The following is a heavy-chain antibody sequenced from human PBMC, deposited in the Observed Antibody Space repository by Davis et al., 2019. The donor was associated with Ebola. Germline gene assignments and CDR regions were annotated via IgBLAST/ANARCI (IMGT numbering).Heavy chain of an antibody. D-gene: IGHD6-19*01. Sequence: PGGSLRLSCAASGFTVSSNYMSWVRQAPGKGLEWVSVIYSGGSTYYADSVKGRFTISRHNSKNTLYLQMNSLRAEDTAVYHCARGSSGWSIYYGMDVWGQGTTVTVSS. CDR2: IYSGGST. CDR1: GFTVSSNY. CDR3: ARGSSGWSIYYGMDV. J-gene: IGHJ6*02. V-gene: IGHV3-53*04.